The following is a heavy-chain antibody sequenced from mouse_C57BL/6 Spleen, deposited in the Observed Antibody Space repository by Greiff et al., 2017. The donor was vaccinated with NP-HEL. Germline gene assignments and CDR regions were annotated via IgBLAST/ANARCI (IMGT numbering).Heavy chain of an antibody. Sequence: QVQLQQPGAELVRPGSSVKLSCKASGYTFTSYWMDWVKQRPGQGLEWIGNIYPSDSETHYTQKFKDKATLTVDKSSSTAYMQLSSLTSEDSAVYYCARGRYYGSSYDYFDYWGQGTTLTVSS. CDR3: ARGRYYGSSYDYFDY. CDR2: IYPSDSET. J-gene: IGHJ2*01. V-gene: IGHV1-61*01. D-gene: IGHD1-1*01. CDR1: GYTFTSYW.